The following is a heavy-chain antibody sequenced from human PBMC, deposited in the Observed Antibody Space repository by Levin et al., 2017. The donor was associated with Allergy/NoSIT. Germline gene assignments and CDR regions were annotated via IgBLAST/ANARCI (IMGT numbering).Heavy chain of an antibody. J-gene: IGHJ4*02. Sequence: GESLKISCAASGFSFNSFAISWVRQAPGKGLEWVSAISGGGDYIYYADSVKGRFTVFRDNSKNTVYLQMNSLRVEDTAVYYCVKEGASVGRTYFDYWGQGTLVTVSS. D-gene: IGHD1-26*01. V-gene: IGHV3-23*01. CDR2: ISGGGDYI. CDR3: VKEGASVGRTYFDY. CDR1: GFSFNSFA.